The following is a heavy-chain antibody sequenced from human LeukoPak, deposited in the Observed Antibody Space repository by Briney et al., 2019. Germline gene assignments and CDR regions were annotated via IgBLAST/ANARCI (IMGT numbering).Heavy chain of an antibody. J-gene: IGHJ4*02. CDR2: IKQDGSEK. D-gene: IGHD3-10*01. CDR3: ARDLGYYGSGSYYKALGY. CDR1: GFTFSSYW. V-gene: IGHV3-7*01. Sequence: GGSLRLSCAASGFTFSSYWVSWVRQDPGKGLEWVANIKQDGSEKYYVDSVKGRFTISRDNAKNSLYLQMNSLRAEDTAVYYCARDLGYYGSGSYYKALGYWGQGTLVTVSS.